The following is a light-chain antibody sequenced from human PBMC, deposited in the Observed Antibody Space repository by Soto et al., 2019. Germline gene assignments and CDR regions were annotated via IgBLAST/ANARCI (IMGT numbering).Light chain of an antibody. CDR3: SSYTTTNTWV. J-gene: IGLJ3*02. V-gene: IGLV2-14*01. CDR1: SSDVGGYNY. CDR2: EVT. Sequence: QSALTQPASVSGSPGQWITISCTGSSSDVGGYNYVSWYQQHPGRVPKVMIYEVTKRPSGVPSRFSGSKSGNTASLTISGLQAEDEADYYCSSYTTTNTWVFGAGTKVTVL.